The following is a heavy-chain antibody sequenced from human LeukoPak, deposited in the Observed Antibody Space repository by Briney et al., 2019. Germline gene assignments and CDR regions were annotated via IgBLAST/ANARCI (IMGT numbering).Heavy chain of an antibody. D-gene: IGHD6-19*01. J-gene: IGHJ5*02. V-gene: IGHV4-39*07. CDR2: IYYSGST. CDR3: ATGPYQPASYRCGPVGS. CDR1: GGSISSSSYY. Sequence: SETLSLTCTVSGGSISSSSYYWGWIRQPQGKGLEGIGSIYYSGSTHYNPSLKRRVTISVDTSYNQFSLQLRSVTAADSAVYYCATGPYQPASYRCGPVGSWGQGTLVTVSS.